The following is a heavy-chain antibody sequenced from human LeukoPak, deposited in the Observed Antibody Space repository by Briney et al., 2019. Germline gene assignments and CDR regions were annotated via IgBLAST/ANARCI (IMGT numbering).Heavy chain of an antibody. CDR3: ARDPRVDHSGMDV. V-gene: IGHV3-66*01. Sequence: GGSLRLSCAASGLTVSSNYMNWVRQAPGKSLEWISTIFSDDTTYYADSVKGRFTISRDNSKNTLYLQMSSLRDEDTAVYYCARDPRVDHSGMDVWGQGTTVTVSS. D-gene: IGHD2-15*01. CDR2: IFSDDTT. J-gene: IGHJ6*02. CDR1: GLTVSSNY.